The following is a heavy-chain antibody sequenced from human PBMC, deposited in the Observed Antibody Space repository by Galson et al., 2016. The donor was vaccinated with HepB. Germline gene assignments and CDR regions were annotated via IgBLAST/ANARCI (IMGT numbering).Heavy chain of an antibody. CDR1: GFPFTTFW. Sequence: SLRLSCAASGFPFTTFWMIWVRQAPGEGLEWVANINQHGSEKYYLDSVKGRFAISRDNTKNLLFLQMNSRRAEDTAVYYCARPAFCDSTSCYDLDVWGQGTTVTVSS. CDR2: INQHGSEK. CDR3: ARPAFCDSTSCYDLDV. V-gene: IGHV3-7*01. J-gene: IGHJ6*02. D-gene: IGHD2-2*01.